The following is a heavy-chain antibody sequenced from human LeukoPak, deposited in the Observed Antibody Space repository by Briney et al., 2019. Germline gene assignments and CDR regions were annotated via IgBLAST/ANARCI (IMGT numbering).Heavy chain of an antibody. CDR1: GGSFSGYY. CDR3: ARVWREDDSSDYYFDY. CDR2: INHSGST. Sequence: PSETLSPTCAVYGGSFSGYYWSWIRQPPGKGLEWIGEINHSGSTNYNPSLKSRVTISVDTSKNQFYLKLSSVTAADTAVYYCARVWREDDSSDYYFDYWGQGTLVTVSS. D-gene: IGHD3-22*01. V-gene: IGHV4-34*01. J-gene: IGHJ4*02.